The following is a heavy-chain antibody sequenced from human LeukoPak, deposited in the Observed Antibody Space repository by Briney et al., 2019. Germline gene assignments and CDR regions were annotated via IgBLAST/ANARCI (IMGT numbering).Heavy chain of an antibody. V-gene: IGHV3-20*01. CDR1: GFTFDDYG. Sequence: GGSLRLSCAASGFTFDDYGMSWVRQSPGKGLEWVSGINWNGGSTGYADSVKGRFTISRDNAKNSLYLQMNSLRAEDTALYHCARDLGSSGAYYYYGMDVWAKGPRSPSP. CDR2: INWNGGST. D-gene: IGHD6-19*01. J-gene: IGHJ6*02. CDR3: ARDLGSSGAYYYYGMDV.